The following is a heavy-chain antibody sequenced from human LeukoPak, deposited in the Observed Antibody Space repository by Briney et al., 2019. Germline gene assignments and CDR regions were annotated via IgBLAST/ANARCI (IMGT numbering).Heavy chain of an antibody. CDR3: ARDTACSGCFDY. CDR1: GFTFSSYG. CDR2: IWYDGSNK. V-gene: IGHV3-33*01. Sequence: GGSLRLSCAASGFTFSSYGMHWVRQAPGKGLEWVAVIWYDGSNKYYADSVKGRFTISRDNSKNTLYLQMNSLRAEDTAVYYCARDTACSGCFDYWGQGTLVTVSS. J-gene: IGHJ4*02. D-gene: IGHD6-19*01.